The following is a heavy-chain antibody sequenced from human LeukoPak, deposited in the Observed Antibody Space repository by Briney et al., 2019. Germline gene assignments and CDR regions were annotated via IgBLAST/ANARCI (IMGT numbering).Heavy chain of an antibody. V-gene: IGHV3-74*01. CDR3: ARVQAAAAPPDY. J-gene: IGHJ4*02. CDR1: GFTFSSYG. Sequence: GGSLRLSCAASGFTFSSYGMHWVRQAPGKGLVWVSRINSDGSSTSYADSVKGRFTISRDNAKNTLYLQMNSLRAEDTAVYYCARVQAAAAPPDYWGQGTLVTVSS. D-gene: IGHD6-13*01. CDR2: INSDGSST.